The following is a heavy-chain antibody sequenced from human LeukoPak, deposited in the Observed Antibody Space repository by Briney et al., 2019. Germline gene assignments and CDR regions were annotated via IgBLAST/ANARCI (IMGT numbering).Heavy chain of an antibody. J-gene: IGHJ3*02. CDR2: IYYSGST. Sequence: TSETLSLTCTVSGGSVSSGSHYWSWIRQPPGKGLEWIGFIYYSGSTNYNPSLKSRVTISVDTSKNQFSLKLSSVTAADTAVYYCARGRITMIVVVDAFDIWGQGTMVTVSS. CDR3: ARGRITMIVVVDAFDI. CDR1: GGSVSSGSHY. D-gene: IGHD3-22*01. V-gene: IGHV4-61*01.